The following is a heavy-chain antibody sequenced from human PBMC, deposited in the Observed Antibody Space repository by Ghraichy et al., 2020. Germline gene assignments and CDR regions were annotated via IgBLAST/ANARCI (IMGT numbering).Heavy chain of an antibody. CDR1: GGSFSGYY. CDR2: INHSGST. CDR3: ARGRPRVVTRVNFPFDY. J-gene: IGHJ4*02. D-gene: IGHD4-23*01. V-gene: IGHV4-34*01. Sequence: SETLSLTCAVYGGSFSGYYWSWIRQPPGKGLEWIGEINHSGSTNYNPSLKSRVTISVDTSKNQFSLKLSSVTAADTAVYYCARGRPRVVTRVNFPFDYWGQGTLVTVSS.